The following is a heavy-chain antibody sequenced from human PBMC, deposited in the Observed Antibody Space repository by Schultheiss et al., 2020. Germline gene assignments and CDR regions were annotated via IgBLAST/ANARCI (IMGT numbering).Heavy chain of an antibody. Sequence: SVKVSCKASGYTFTGYYMHWVRQAPGQGLEWMGGIIPIFGTANYAQKFQGRVTITADESTSTAYMELSSLRSDDTAVYYCAREHYDILTGYLNGPNGDWFDPWGQGTLVTVSS. J-gene: IGHJ5*02. CDR2: IIPIFGTA. V-gene: IGHV1-69*13. CDR1: GYTFTGYY. CDR3: AREHYDILTGYLNGPNGDWFDP. D-gene: IGHD3-9*01.